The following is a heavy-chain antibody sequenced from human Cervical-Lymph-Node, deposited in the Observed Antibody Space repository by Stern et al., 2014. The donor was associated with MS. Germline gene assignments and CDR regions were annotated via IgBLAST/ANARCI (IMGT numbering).Heavy chain of an antibody. J-gene: IGHJ4*02. Sequence: VQLVQSGSQMKTPGDSVKVSCKGSGYTFTNYALNWVRQAPGQGLEWMGWINTHTGDPTYAQDFTGRFVFSLDTSVSTAYLQISGLKAEDTAVYYCTRQDSNYIFDYWGQGTLVTVSS. CDR3: TRQDSNYIFDY. CDR2: INTHTGDP. V-gene: IGHV7-4-1*02. CDR1: GYTFTNYA. D-gene: IGHD4-11*01.